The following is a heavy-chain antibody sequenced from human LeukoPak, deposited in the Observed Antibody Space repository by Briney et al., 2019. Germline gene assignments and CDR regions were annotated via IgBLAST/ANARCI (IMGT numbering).Heavy chain of an antibody. J-gene: IGHJ4*02. CDR3: ATLYDWNDVFDY. CDR2: FDPEDGET. D-gene: IGHD1-1*01. Sequence: ASVKVPCKVSGYTLTELSMHWVRQAPGKGLEWMGGFDPEDGETIYAQKFQGRVTMTEDTSTDTAYMELSSLRSEDTAVYYCATLYDWNDVFDYWGQGTLVTVSS. CDR1: GYTLTELS. V-gene: IGHV1-24*01.